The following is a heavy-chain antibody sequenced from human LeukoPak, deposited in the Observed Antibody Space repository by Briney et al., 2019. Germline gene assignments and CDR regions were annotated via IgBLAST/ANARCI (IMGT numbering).Heavy chain of an antibody. Sequence: GGSLRLSCAASGFTLSSYSLNWVRQAPGKGLDWVASISSSSSYIYYADSVKGRFTISRDNSKNTLYLQMNSLRADDTAVYYCARSPTAINGYFDPWGQGTLVTVSS. CDR3: ARSPTAINGYFDP. J-gene: IGHJ5*02. CDR2: ISSSSSYI. D-gene: IGHD2-2*01. V-gene: IGHV3-21*04. CDR1: GFTLSSYS.